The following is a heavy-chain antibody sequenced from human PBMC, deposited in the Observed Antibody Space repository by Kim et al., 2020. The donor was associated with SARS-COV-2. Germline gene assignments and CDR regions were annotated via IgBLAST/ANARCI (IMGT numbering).Heavy chain of an antibody. CDR3: ARDIPDIVVVPAAYNYYYYGMDV. D-gene: IGHD2-2*01. CDR2: ISAYNGNT. V-gene: IGHV1-18*01. Sequence: ASVKVSCKASGYTFTSYGISWVRQAPGQGLEWMGWISAYNGNTNYAQKLQGRVTMTTDTSTSTAYMELRSLRSDDTAVYYCARDIPDIVVVPAAYNYYYYGMDVWGQGTTGTVSS. CDR1: GYTFTSYG. J-gene: IGHJ6*02.